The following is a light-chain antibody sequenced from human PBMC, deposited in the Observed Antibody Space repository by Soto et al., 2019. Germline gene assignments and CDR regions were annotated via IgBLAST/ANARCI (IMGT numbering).Light chain of an antibody. CDR1: QSIGSW. V-gene: IGKV1-5*01. CDR3: QQHNAYPYT. CDR2: DAS. Sequence: DIQMPQSPSTLSASVGDRVTITCRASQSIGSWLAWYQQKPGKAPKLLIHDASLLESGVPSRFSGSGSGTEFTLTISSLQPGDFATYYCQQHNAYPYTFGQGTKLEIK. J-gene: IGKJ2*01.